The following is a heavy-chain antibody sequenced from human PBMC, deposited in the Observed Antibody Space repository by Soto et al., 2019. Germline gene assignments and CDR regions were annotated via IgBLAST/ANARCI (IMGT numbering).Heavy chain of an antibody. D-gene: IGHD2-2*01. V-gene: IGHV3-30-3*01. Sequence: GGSLRLSCAASGFTFSSYAMHWVRQAPGKGLEWVAVISYDGSNEYYADSVKGRFTISRDNSKNTLYLQMNSLRAEDTAVYYCARAKKSTSCYDYWGQGTLVTVSS. CDR2: ISYDGSNE. J-gene: IGHJ4*02. CDR3: ARAKKSTSCYDY. CDR1: GFTFSSYA.